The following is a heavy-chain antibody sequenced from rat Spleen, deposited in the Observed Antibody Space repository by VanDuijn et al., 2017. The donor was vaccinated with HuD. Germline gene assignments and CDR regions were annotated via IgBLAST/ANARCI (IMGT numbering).Heavy chain of an antibody. CDR1: GYSITSNY. D-gene: IGHD3-1*01. V-gene: IGHV3-1*01. CDR2: ISYSGST. Sequence: EVQLQESGPGLVKPSQSLSLTCSVTGYSITSNYWGWIRKFPGNKMEWMGYISYSGSTSYNPSLKSRISITRDTSKNQFFLPLNSVTTEYTATYFCAGGVSPYYFDYWGQGVMVTVSS. J-gene: IGHJ2*01. CDR3: AGGVSPYYFDY.